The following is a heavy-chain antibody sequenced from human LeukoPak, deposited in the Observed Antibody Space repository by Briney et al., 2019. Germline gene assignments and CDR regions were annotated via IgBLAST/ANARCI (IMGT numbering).Heavy chain of an antibody. CDR3: AKDAWIQLWRNFDY. V-gene: IGHV3-30*18. Sequence: PGGSLRLSRAASGFTFSSYGMHWVRQAPGKGLEWVAVISYDGSNKYYADSVKGRFTISRDNSKNTLYLQMNSLRAEDTAVYYCAKDAWIQLWRNFDYWGQGTLVTVSS. CDR2: ISYDGSNK. CDR1: GFTFSSYG. D-gene: IGHD5-18*01. J-gene: IGHJ4*02.